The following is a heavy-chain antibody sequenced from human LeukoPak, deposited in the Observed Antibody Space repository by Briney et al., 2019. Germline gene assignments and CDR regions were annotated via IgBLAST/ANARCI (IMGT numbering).Heavy chain of an antibody. V-gene: IGHV3-21*01. CDR3: ARVSVDTAMVTPSGFDY. CDR2: ISSSSSYI. CDR1: GYTFSSYS. J-gene: IGHJ4*02. D-gene: IGHD5-18*01. Sequence: GGTLRLSCAASGYTFSSYSMNWVRQAPGKGLEWVSSISSSSSYIYYADSVKGRFTISRDNAKNSLYLQMNSLRAEDTAVYYCARVSVDTAMVTPSGFDYWGQGTLVTVSS.